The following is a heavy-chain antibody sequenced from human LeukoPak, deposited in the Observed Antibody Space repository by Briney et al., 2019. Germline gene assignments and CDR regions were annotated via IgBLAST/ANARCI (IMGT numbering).Heavy chain of an antibody. CDR3: ARAWDSGSLDAFDI. D-gene: IGHD1-26*01. CDR1: GYTFTGYY. CDR2: INPNSGGT. Sequence: GASVKVSCKASGYTFTGYYMHWVRQAPGQGLEWMGWINPNSGGTNYAQKFQGRVTMTRDTSISTAYMELSRLRSDDTAVYYCARAWDSGSLDAFDIWGQGTMVTVSS. J-gene: IGHJ3*02. V-gene: IGHV1-2*02.